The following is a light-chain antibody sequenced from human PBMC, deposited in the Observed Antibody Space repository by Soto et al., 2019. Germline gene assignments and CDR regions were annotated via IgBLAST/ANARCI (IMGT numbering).Light chain of an antibody. J-gene: IGLJ2*01. CDR1: SSNIGTTT. V-gene: IGLV1-44*01. CDR2: SYN. CDR3: AAWDDSLNGVL. Sequence: QSVLTQSPSASGTLGQRVTISCSGSSSNIGTTTVNWYQQLPGTAPKLLIYSYNQRPSGVPDRFSGSKSGTSASLAISGLQSEDEAAYYCAAWDDSLNGVLFGGGTKLTVL.